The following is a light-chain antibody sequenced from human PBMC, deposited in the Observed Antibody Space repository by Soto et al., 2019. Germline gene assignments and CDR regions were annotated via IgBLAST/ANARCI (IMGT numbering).Light chain of an antibody. V-gene: IGLV1-40*01. CDR1: SSNIGAGYD. Sequence: QSVLTQPPSVSGAPGQRVTISCTGSSSNIGAGYDVHWYQQLPGTAPKLLIYGNSNRPSGVPDRFSGSTSGTSASLAITGLQAEYEADYYCQSYDSSLSVFYVFGTGTKITVL. CDR3: QSYDSSLSVFYV. J-gene: IGLJ1*01. CDR2: GNS.